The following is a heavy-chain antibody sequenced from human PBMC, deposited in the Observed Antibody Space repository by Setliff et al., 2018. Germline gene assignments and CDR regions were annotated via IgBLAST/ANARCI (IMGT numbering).Heavy chain of an antibody. CDR2: IYYSGST. J-gene: IGHJ5*02. D-gene: IGHD3-3*01. CDR1: GGPISSSSYY. V-gene: IGHV4-39*07. CDR3: ASPFPHGWSGYYGVGWFDP. Sequence: SETLSLNWTVSGGPISSSSYYWGLIRQPPGKGLEWIGSIYYSGSTYYNPSLKSRVTISVDTSKNQFSLKLSSVTAADTSVYYCASPFPHGWSGYYGVGWFDPWGQGTLVTVSS.